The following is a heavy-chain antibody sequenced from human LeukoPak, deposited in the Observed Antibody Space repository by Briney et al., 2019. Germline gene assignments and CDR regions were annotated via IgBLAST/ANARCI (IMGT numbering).Heavy chain of an antibody. V-gene: IGHV4-59*01. J-gene: IGHJ5*02. CDR2: IFYSGGA. CDR1: GGSIRSYY. Sequence: SETLSLTCTVSGGSIRSYYWSWIRQPPGKGLEWIGYIFYSGGANYNPSLKSRVTISVDTSKNQFSLKLSSVTAADTAVYYCARAKDAFNWFDPWGQGTLVTVSS. CDR3: ARAKDAFNWFDP.